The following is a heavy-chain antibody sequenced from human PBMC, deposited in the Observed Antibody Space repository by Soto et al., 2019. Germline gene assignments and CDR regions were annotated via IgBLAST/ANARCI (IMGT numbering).Heavy chain of an antibody. CDR2: IYHSGST. CDR3: ARAYGGYVFDY. V-gene: IGHV4-30-2*01. CDR1: GGSISSGGYS. D-gene: IGHD4-17*01. Sequence: SETLSLTCAVSGGSISSGGYSWSWIRQPPGKGLEWIGYIYHSGSTYYNPSLKSRVTISVDRSKNQFSLKLSSVTAADTAVYYCARAYGGYVFDYWGQGTLVTVSS. J-gene: IGHJ4*02.